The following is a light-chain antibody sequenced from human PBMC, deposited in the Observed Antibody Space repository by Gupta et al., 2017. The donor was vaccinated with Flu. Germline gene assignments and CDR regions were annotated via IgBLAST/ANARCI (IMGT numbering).Light chain of an antibody. CDR1: SGDVGAYNY. CDR2: DVT. J-gene: IGLJ3*02. Sequence: QSALTQPRSVSGSPGQSVTFSCTGTSGDVGAYNYVSWYRQHPGKAPKLIIYDVTERPSGVPDRYSGSKSGNTASLTISGLQAEDEADYYCCSYAGRYTWVFGGGTKRTVL. CDR3: CSYAGRYTWV. V-gene: IGLV2-11*01.